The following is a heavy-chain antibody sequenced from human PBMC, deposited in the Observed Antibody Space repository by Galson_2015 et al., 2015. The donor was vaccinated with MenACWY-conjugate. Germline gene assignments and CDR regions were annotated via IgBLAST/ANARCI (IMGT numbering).Heavy chain of an antibody. J-gene: IGHJ4*02. V-gene: IGHV3-64*02. CDR1: GFIFSDYD. Sequence: SLGLSCAGSGFIFSDYDMHWVRQAPGKGLEYVSAISTYGGSTYYADSVKGRFSISRDNSKNMLFLQMSSLKASDTAMYYCVKHHLRTSHCAFDFWGQGTLVTVSS. CDR2: ISTYGGST. CDR3: VKHHLRTSHCAFDF. D-gene: IGHD2-2*01.